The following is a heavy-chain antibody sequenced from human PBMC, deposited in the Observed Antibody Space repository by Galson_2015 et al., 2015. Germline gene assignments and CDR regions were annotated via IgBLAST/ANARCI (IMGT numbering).Heavy chain of an antibody. D-gene: IGHD6-6*01. CDR1: GFTFSYHS. Sequence: SLRLSCAASGFTFSYHSMHWVRQAPGKGLEWVSYISSANSTIYYADSVKGRFTISRDNAKNSLYLQMDNLGDDDTAVYYCAKNPVVPSYFDHWGQGTLVTVSS. J-gene: IGHJ4*02. CDR2: ISSANSTI. CDR3: AKNPVVPSYFDH. V-gene: IGHV3-48*02.